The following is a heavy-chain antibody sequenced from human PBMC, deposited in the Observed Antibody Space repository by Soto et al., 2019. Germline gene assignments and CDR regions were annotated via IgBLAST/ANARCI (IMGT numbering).Heavy chain of an antibody. CDR3: ATSTINNWFDP. Sequence: TLSLTCTVSGGSISSGGYYWSWIRQHPGKGLEWIGYIYYSGSTYYNPSLKSRVTISIDTSKIQFSLKLSSVTAAYTAAYYCATSTINNWFDPWGQGTLVTVSS. V-gene: IGHV4-31*03. CDR2: IYYSGST. D-gene: IGHD3-9*01. CDR1: GGSISSGGYY. J-gene: IGHJ5*02.